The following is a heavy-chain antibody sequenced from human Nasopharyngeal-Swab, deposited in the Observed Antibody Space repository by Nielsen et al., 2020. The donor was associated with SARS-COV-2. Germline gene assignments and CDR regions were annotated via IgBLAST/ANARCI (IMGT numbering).Heavy chain of an antibody. V-gene: IGHV1-2*02. CDR1: GYTFTGYY. D-gene: IGHD3-3*01. CDR3: AREKTRSVTIFGVVIA. Sequence: ASMKVSCKASGYTFTGYYMHWVRQAPGQGLEWMGWINPNSGGTNYAQKFQGRVTMTRGTSISTAYMELSRLRSDDTAVYYCAREKTRSVTIFGVVIAWGQGTLVTVSS. J-gene: IGHJ4*02. CDR2: INPNSGGT.